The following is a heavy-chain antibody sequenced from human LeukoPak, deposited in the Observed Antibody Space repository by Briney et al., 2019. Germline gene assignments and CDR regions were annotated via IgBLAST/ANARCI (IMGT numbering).Heavy chain of an antibody. CDR1: GGSITSTDYY. CDR3: ASLYNGYDQPIDS. V-gene: IGHV4-39*01. D-gene: IGHD5-12*01. J-gene: IGHJ4*02. Sequence: PSETLSLTCTVSGGSITSTDYYWGWVRQSPGKGLEWIGTIYYSGSTYYNPSLKSRVTISVDSSKNQFSLKLSSVTAADTAVYFCASLYNGYDQPIDSWGQGALVTVSS. CDR2: IYYSGST.